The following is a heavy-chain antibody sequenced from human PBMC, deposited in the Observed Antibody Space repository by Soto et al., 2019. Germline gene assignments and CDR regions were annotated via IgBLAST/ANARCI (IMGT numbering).Heavy chain of an antibody. V-gene: IGHV3-30*18. Sequence: QVQLVESGGGVVQPGRSLRLSCAASGFTCSSYGMHWVRQAPGKGLEWVAVISYDGSNKYYADSVKGRFTISRDNSKNTLYLQMTSLRAEDTAVYYRANIRLGEGVFDYWGQGNLVTVSS. CDR3: ANIRLGEGVFDY. D-gene: IGHD3-16*01. CDR2: ISYDGSNK. CDR1: GFTCSSYG. J-gene: IGHJ4*02.